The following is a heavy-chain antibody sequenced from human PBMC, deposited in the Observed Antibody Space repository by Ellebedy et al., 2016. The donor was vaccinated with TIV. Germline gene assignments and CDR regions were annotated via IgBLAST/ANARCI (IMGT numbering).Heavy chain of an antibody. V-gene: IGHV4-31*03. CDR3: ARLRVGASMPTDY. D-gene: IGHD1-26*01. J-gene: IGHJ4*01. Sequence: MPSETLSLTCTVSGDSISRGGYYWGWIRQHPGKGLEWTGYIFYSGETFYNPSLKSRATVSSEKSMNRFSLRLTSVTAADTAVYYCARLRVGASMPTDYWGPGTLVTVSS. CDR1: GDSISRGGYY. CDR2: IFYSGET.